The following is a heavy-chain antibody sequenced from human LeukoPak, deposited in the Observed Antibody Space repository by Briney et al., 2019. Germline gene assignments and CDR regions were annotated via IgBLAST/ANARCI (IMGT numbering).Heavy chain of an antibody. Sequence: GGSLRLSCAASGFTFSGYGMSWVRQALGKGLKWVSAISGSGGSTYYADSVKGRITISRDNSKNTLYLQMNSLRAEDTAVYYCAKGVGYCSGGSCQQFDYWGQGTLVTVSS. CDR3: AKGVGYCSGGSCQQFDY. CDR1: GFTFSGYG. CDR2: ISGSGGST. J-gene: IGHJ4*02. V-gene: IGHV3-23*01. D-gene: IGHD2-15*01.